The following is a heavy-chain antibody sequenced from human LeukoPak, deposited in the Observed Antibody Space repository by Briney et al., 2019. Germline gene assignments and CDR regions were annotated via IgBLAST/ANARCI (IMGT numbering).Heavy chain of an antibody. CDR1: GFTFGSYS. CDR2: ISSSSSTI. D-gene: IGHD6-19*01. J-gene: IGHJ4*02. V-gene: IGHV3-48*04. Sequence: GGSLRLSWAASGFTFGSYSMNWVRQAPGKGLEWVSYISSSSSTIYYADSMKGRFTISRDNAKNSLYLQMNSLRAEDTALYYCAKDSGQWRAFYHSDFDYWGQGTLVTVSS. CDR3: AKDSGQWRAFYHSDFDY.